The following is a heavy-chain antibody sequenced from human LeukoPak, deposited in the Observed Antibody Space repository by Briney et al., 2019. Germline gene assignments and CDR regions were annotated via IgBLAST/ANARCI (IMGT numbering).Heavy chain of an antibody. J-gene: IGHJ3*02. V-gene: IGHV5-51*01. D-gene: IGHD7-27*01. CDR1: GYSFISNW. Sequence: GESLKISCKGSGYSFISNWIGWVRQMPGKGLEWMGIIYPSDSDSRYSPSFRGQVTISADKSISTAYLQWSSLKASDTAMYYCARGYPALNWGQISNVPFDIWGQGTMVTVSS. CDR3: ARGYPALNWGQISNVPFDI. CDR2: IYPSDSDS.